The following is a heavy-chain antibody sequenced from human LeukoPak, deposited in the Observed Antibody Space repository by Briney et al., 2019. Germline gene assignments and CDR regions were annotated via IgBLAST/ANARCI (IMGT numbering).Heavy chain of an antibody. J-gene: IGHJ4*02. Sequence: SETLSLTCTVSGGSITAYYWTWIRLPPGRGLEWIGYISYSGVTTYNPSLKSRVTISLDTSKNQFSLRLNSVTAADTAVYYCARQYYYDSSGSNFDYWGQGTLVTVSS. CDR3: ARQYYYDSSGSNFDY. V-gene: IGHV4-59*01. CDR1: GGSITAYY. CDR2: ISYSGVT. D-gene: IGHD3-22*01.